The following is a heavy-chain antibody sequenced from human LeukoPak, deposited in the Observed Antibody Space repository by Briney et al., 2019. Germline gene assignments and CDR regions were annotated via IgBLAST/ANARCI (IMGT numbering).Heavy chain of an antibody. CDR2: KWYDGSNK. CDR3: AKDGPAAAGSTWNYYYYYYMDV. Sequence: PGRSLRLSCAASGFTFSSYGMHWVRQAPGKGLEWVAVKWYDGSNKYYADSVKGRFTISRDNSKNTLYLQMNSLRAEDTAVYYCAKDGPAAAGSTWNYYYYYYMDVWGKGTTVTVSS. V-gene: IGHV3-33*06. CDR1: GFTFSSYG. J-gene: IGHJ6*03. D-gene: IGHD6-13*01.